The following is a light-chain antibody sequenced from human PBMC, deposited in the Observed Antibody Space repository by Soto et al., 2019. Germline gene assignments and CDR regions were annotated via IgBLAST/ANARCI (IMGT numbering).Light chain of an antibody. Sequence: EIVLTQSPGTLSLSPGDTATLSCRASQGVSADSLAWYQQRLGQAPRLLIYGASNRTAGIPDRFSGNGSGTDFSLTISRLESEDFALYYCHQYGSTPFTFGPGTKVEIK. CDR1: QGVSADS. CDR2: GAS. CDR3: HQYGSTPFT. V-gene: IGKV3-20*01. J-gene: IGKJ3*01.